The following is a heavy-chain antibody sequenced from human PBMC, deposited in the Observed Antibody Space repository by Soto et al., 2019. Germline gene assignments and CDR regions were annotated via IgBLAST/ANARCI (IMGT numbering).Heavy chain of an antibody. V-gene: IGHV1-3*01. CDR3: ASEYCSGGSCPLHYGMDV. CDR1: GYTFTSYA. Sequence: ASVKVSCKACGYTFTSYAMHWVRQAPGQRLEWMGWINAGNGNTKYSQKFQGRVTITRDTSASTAYMELSSLRSEDTAVYYCASEYCSGGSCPLHYGMDVWGQAPTLTVSS. CDR2: INAGNGNT. J-gene: IGHJ6*02. D-gene: IGHD2-15*01.